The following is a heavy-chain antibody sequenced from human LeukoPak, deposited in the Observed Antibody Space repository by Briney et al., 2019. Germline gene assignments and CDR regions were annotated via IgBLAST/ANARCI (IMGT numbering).Heavy chain of an antibody. D-gene: IGHD2-2*01. CDR2: ISSSSSYI. Sequence: PGGSLRLSCAASGFTFSSYSMNWVRQAPGKGLEWVSSISSSSSYIYYADSVTGRFTISRDNTKNSLYLQMNSLRAEDTAVYYCASNIVVPADYGMDVWGQGTTVTVSS. CDR1: GFTFSSYS. J-gene: IGHJ6*02. V-gene: IGHV3-21*01. CDR3: ASNIVVPADYGMDV.